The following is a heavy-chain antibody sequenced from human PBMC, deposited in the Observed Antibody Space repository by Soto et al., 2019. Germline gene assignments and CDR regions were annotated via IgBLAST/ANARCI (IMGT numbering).Heavy chain of an antibody. D-gene: IGHD4-4*01. CDR3: AREETTVRSWFVP. J-gene: IGHJ5*02. V-gene: IGHV4-30-4*01. CDR2: IYYSGST. Sequence: TLSLTCTVSGGSINSGDYYCSWIRQPPGKGLEWIGYIYYSGSTYYNPSLKSRVTISVDTYKHQFSLKLSSVTAPDTAVYYCAREETTVRSWFVPWGQGNLVTVSA. CDR1: GGSINSGDYY.